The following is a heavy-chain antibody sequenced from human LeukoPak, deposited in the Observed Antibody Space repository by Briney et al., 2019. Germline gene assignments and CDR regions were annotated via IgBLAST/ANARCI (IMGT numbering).Heavy chain of an antibody. CDR1: GFTFSTYP. J-gene: IGHJ5*02. Sequence: GGSLRLSCSASGFTFSTYPMNWVRQAPGKGLEWVSSIDPSSTYIYYADSVRGCFTISRDNAKNSVSLQMNSLRAEDTAVYYCARIYLKLASASWGQGTLVTVSS. D-gene: IGHD3-10*01. CDR3: ARIYLKLASAS. CDR2: IDPSSTYI. V-gene: IGHV3-21*01.